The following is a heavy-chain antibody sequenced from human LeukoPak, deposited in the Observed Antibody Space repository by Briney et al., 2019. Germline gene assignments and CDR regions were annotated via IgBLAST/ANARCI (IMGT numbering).Heavy chain of an antibody. CDR2: ISSSSSYI. CDR1: GFTFSSYS. J-gene: IGHJ6*04. D-gene: IGHD6-13*01. CDR3: ARDLIAAAVNYYYYGMDV. V-gene: IGHV3-21*01. Sequence: GGSLRLSCAASGFTFSSYSVNWVRQAPGKGLEWVSSISSSSSYIYYADSVKGRFTISRDNAKNSLYLQMNSLRAEDTAVYYCARDLIAAAVNYYYYGMDVWGKGTTVTVSS.